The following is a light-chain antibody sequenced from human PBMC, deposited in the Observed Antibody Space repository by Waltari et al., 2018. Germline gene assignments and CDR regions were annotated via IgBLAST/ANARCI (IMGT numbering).Light chain of an antibody. J-gene: IGLJ3*02. V-gene: IGLV2-8*01. CDR3: SSYAGSNNWV. Sequence: QSALTQPPSASGSPGQSVTISCTGTSSHVGGYNYVSWYQQHPGKAPKLMIYEVSERPSGVPDRFSGSKSGNTASLTVSGLQAEDEAGYYCSSYAGSNNWVFGGGTKLTVL. CDR2: EVS. CDR1: SSHVGGYNY.